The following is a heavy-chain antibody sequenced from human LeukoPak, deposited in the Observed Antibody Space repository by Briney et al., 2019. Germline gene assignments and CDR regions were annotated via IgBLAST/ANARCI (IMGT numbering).Heavy chain of an antibody. J-gene: IGHJ4*02. V-gene: IGHV3-48*03. Sequence: PGGSLRLSCAASGFTFSSYEMNWVRQAPGKGLEWVSYISSSGSTIYYADSVKGRFTISRDNAKNSLSLQMNSLRVEDTAVYFCARGDGYHRLWGQGTLVTVSS. CDR3: ARGDGYHRL. CDR1: GFTFSSYE. CDR2: ISSSGSTI. D-gene: IGHD5-24*01.